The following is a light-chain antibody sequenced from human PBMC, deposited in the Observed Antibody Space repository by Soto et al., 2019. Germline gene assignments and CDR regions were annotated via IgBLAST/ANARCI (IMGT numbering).Light chain of an antibody. V-gene: IGKV1-5*01. CDR3: QQYKSYPWT. J-gene: IGKJ1*01. CDR2: DAS. CDR1: ESVSSW. Sequence: DIQMTQSPSTLSAFVGDRVTITCRANESVSSWLAWYQQKVGKAPNLLIYDASSLESGVPSRFSGSGSVTEFALTISSLQPDDFATYYCQQYKSYPWTFGLGTKVE.